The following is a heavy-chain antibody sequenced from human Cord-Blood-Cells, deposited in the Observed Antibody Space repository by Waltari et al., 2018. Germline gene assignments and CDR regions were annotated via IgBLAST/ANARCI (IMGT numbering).Heavy chain of an antibody. CDR3: ARDDGGY. V-gene: IGHV4-38-2*02. Sequence: QVQLQESGPGLVKPSETLSLTCAVSGYSISSGYYWGWIRQPPGKGLEWIGSIYHSGRTYYNPSLKSRVTISVDTSKNQFSLKLSSVTAADTAVYYCARDDGGYWGQGTLVTVSS. CDR2: IYHSGRT. J-gene: IGHJ4*02. D-gene: IGHD3-10*01. CDR1: GYSISSGYY.